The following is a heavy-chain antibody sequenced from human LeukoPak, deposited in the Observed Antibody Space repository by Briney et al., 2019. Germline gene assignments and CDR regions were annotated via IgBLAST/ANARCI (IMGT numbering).Heavy chain of an antibody. Sequence: PGESLKISCAGSGFTFSNHQMNWVRRAPGKGLEWVAKIKQDGGEKHYVDSVKGRFTISRDNAKNSLYLQMSSLRVEDTAMYYCARWNYDSGSWVLDYWGQGTLVTVSS. D-gene: IGHD3-10*01. V-gene: IGHV3-7*05. CDR1: GFTFSNHQ. J-gene: IGHJ4*02. CDR3: ARWNYDSGSWVLDY. CDR2: IKQDGGEK.